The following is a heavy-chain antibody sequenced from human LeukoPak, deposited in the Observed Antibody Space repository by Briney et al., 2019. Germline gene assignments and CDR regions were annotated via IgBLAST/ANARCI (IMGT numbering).Heavy chain of an antibody. V-gene: IGHV4-4*07. D-gene: IGHD3-3*01. CDR3: ARDRDFWSGSPPPYYYMDV. J-gene: IGHJ6*03. CDR2: IYTSGST. CDR1: GGSISPYY. Sequence: PSETLSLTCTVSGGSISPYYWSWIRQPAGKGLEWIGRIYTSGSTNYNPSLKSRVTMSVGTSKNQFSLKLSSVTAADTAVYYCARDRDFWSGSPPPYYYMDVWGKGTTVTVSS.